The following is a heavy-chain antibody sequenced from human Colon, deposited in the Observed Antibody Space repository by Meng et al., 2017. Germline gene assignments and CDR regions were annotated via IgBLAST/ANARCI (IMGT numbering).Heavy chain of an antibody. CDR3: ARVPTTVDPFES. J-gene: IGHJ4*02. CDR2: IYQSGST. V-gene: IGHV4-4*02. D-gene: IGHD4-23*01. CDR1: GGSISSNNW. Sequence: QGSGPGLVKPSGTLALTCTGSGGSISSNNWWSWVRQSPGRGLEWIGEIYQSGSTNYSPSLKSRVTISLDKSKNQFSLKVSYMTAADTAVYFCARVPTTVDPFESWGQGTLVTVSS.